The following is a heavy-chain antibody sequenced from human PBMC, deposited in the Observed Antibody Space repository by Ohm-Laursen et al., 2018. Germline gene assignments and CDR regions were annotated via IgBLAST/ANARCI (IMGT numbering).Heavy chain of an antibody. D-gene: IGHD6-19*01. CDR1: GGSFSGYY. V-gene: IGHV4-34*01. Sequence: TLSLTCAVYGGSFSGYYWNWIRQPPGKGLEWVGEINHSGNTNYNPSLKSRVTMSVDTSKNQFSLKLSSVTAADTAVYYCARFRAVAGDLDDAFDIWGQGTMVTVSS. J-gene: IGHJ3*02. CDR2: INHSGNT. CDR3: ARFRAVAGDLDDAFDI.